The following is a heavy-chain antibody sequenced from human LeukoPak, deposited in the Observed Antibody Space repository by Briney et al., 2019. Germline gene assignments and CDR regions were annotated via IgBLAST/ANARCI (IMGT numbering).Heavy chain of an antibody. J-gene: IGHJ4*02. Sequence: GASVRLSCKASSFPFTHHGITWVRQAPGQGLEWMGWISGYNGDTNYAQKFQGRVTLTTDTSTSTAYMDLRSLRSDDTAVYYCARDPTNTSGRYAYFDYWGQGTLVTVSS. D-gene: IGHD6-19*01. CDR1: SFPFTHHG. CDR2: ISGYNGDT. V-gene: IGHV1-18*01. CDR3: ARDPTNTSGRYAYFDY.